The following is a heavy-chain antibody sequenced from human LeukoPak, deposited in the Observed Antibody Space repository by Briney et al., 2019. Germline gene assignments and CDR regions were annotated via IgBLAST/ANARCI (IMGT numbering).Heavy chain of an antibody. D-gene: IGHD4-17*01. CDR3: ARPRDYGDYAWFDP. V-gene: IGHV1-2*02. J-gene: IGHJ5*02. CDR2: INPNSGGT. Sequence: ASVKVSCKASGYTFTGYYMHWVRQAPGQGLEWMGWINPNSGGTNYAQKFQGRVTMTRDTSISAAYMELSRLRSDDTAVYYCARPRDYGDYAWFDPWSQGTLVTVSS. CDR1: GYTFTGYY.